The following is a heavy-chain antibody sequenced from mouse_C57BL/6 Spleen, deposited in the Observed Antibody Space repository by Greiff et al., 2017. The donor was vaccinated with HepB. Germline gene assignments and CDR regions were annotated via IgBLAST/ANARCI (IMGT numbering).Heavy chain of an antibody. D-gene: IGHD1-1*01. CDR3: TRPPITTVHY. CDR1: GYTFTDYE. J-gene: IGHJ2*01. CDR2: IDPETGGT. V-gene: IGHV1-15*01. Sequence: VQLQQSGAELVRPGASVTLSCKASGYTFTDYEMHWVKQTPVHGLEWIGAIDPETGGTAYNQKFKGKAILTADKSSSTAYMELRSLTSEDSAVYYCTRPPITTVHYWGQGTTLTVSS.